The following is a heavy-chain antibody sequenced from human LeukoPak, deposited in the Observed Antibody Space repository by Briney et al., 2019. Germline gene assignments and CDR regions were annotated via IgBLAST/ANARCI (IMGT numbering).Heavy chain of an antibody. CDR2: ISSSSTI. Sequence: PGGSLRLSCAASGFTFSTYSMNWVRQAPGKGLEWVSYISSSSTIYYADSVKGRFTISRDNAKNSLYLQMNSLRDEDTAVYYCARDLGTGLFDYWGQGTLVPVSS. V-gene: IGHV3-48*02. CDR3: ARDLGTGLFDY. CDR1: GFTFSTYS. D-gene: IGHD3/OR15-3a*01. J-gene: IGHJ4*02.